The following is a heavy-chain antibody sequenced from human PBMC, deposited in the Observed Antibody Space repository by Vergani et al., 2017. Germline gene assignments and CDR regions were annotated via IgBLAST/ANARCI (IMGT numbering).Heavy chain of an antibody. V-gene: IGHV1-2*02. CDR1: GYSFTGYY. D-gene: IGHD1-7*01. CDR3: ARGRNFIDY. J-gene: IGHJ4*02. Sequence: QVQLVQSGAEVKNPGASVKVSCKASGYSFTGYYIHWVRQAPGQGLEWMGWINPNSGRTKYAQKFQGRVTMTRDPSITTAYMEVSRLRSDATAVYYCARGRNFIDYWGQGTLVTVSS. CDR2: INPNSGRT.